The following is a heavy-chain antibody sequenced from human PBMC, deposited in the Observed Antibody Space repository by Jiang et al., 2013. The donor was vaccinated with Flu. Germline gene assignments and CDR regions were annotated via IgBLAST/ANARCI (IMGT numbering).Heavy chain of an antibody. CDR2: ISAYNGNT. V-gene: IGHV1-18*01. D-gene: IGHD2-2*01. CDR3: ARDSTDY. Sequence: EWMGWISAYNGNTNYAQKLQGRVTMTTDTSTSTAYMELRSLRSDDTAVYYCARDSTDYWGQGTLVTVSS. J-gene: IGHJ4*02.